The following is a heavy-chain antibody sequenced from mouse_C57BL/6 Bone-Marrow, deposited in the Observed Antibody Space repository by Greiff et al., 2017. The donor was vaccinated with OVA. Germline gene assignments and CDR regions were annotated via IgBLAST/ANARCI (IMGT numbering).Heavy chain of an antibody. CDR3: ARNDYFDV. J-gene: IGHJ1*03. CDR2: INYDGSST. CDR1: GFTFSDYY. V-gene: IGHV5-16*01. Sequence: DVQLQESEGGLVQPGSSMKLSCTASGFTFSDYYMAWVRQVPEKGLEWVANINYDGSSTYYLDSLKSRFIISRDNAKNILYLQMSSLKSEDTATYYCARNDYFDVWGTGTTVTVSS. D-gene: IGHD2-3*01.